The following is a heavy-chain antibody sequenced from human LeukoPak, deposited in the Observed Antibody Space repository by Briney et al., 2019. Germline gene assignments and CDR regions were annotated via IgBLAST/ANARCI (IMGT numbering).Heavy chain of an antibody. Sequence: PSQTLSLTCTVSGGSVTSGGYYWSWIRQHPGKGLEWIGYVYYTGSTCYNPSLKSRVTISPDTSKNQFSLKVSSVTAADTAVYYCARISAGRYGMDVWGQGTTVTVSS. CDR1: GGSVTSGGYY. J-gene: IGHJ6*02. CDR3: ARISAGRYGMDV. D-gene: IGHD6-6*01. CDR2: VYYTGST. V-gene: IGHV4-31*03.